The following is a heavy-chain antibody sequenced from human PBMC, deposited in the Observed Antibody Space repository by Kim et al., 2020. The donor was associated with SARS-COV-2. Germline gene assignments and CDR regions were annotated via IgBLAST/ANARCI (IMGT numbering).Heavy chain of an antibody. V-gene: IGHV2-5*02. Sequence: SGPTLVNPTQTLTLTCTFSGFSLSTSGVGVGWIRQPPGKALDWLALIYWDGDERYSPYLRTRLTITKDTSKNQVVLTMTNMDHVDTATYYCVHIQDRLFDFWGQGTLVTVFS. CDR2: IYWDGDE. J-gene: IGHJ4*02. CDR3: VHIQDRLFDF. CDR1: GFSLSTSGVG. D-gene: IGHD4-17*01.